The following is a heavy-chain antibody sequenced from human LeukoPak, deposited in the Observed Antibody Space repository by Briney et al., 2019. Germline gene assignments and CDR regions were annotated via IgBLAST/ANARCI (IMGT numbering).Heavy chain of an antibody. CDR3: ARPYSGSHWNWFDP. J-gene: IGHJ5*02. CDR2: ISSSGSTI. D-gene: IGHD1-26*01. CDR1: GFTFSDYY. Sequence: LRLSCAASGFTFSDYYMSWIRQAPGKGLEWVSYISSSGSTIYYADSVKGRFTISRDNAKNSLYLQMNSLRAEDTALYYCARPYSGSHWNWFDPWGQGTLVTVSS. V-gene: IGHV3-11*01.